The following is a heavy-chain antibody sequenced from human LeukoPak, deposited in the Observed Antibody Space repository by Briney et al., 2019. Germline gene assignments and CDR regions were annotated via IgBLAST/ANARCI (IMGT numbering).Heavy chain of an antibody. CDR1: GFSFINAW. CDR3: STFTL. V-gene: IGHV3-15*01. Sequence: GSLRLSCAASGFSFINAWMTWVRQAPGKGLEWLGRIKSKTDGGTTDYAAPVKGRFTISRDDSKNTVYLQMNSLKTEDTALYYCSTFTLWGQGTPVTVSS. J-gene: IGHJ1*01. D-gene: IGHD2/OR15-2a*01. CDR2: IKSKTDGGTT.